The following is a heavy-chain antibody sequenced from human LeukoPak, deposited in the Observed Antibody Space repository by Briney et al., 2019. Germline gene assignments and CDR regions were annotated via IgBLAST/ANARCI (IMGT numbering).Heavy chain of an antibody. J-gene: IGHJ4*02. Sequence: AASVKVSFKASGGTLSSYVINWVRQAPGQGLEWMGGIIPFFGTPNYAQRFQGRLTITADESSNTVYMELRRLRFDNTAVYYCAMLPETYSSGLYTVDYWGQGTLLTVSS. CDR1: GGTLSSYV. V-gene: IGHV1-69*01. D-gene: IGHD6-19*01. CDR2: IIPFFGTP. CDR3: AMLPETYSSGLYTVDY.